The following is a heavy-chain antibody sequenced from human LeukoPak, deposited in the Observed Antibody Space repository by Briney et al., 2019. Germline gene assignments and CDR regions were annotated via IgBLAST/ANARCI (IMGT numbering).Heavy chain of an antibody. V-gene: IGHV1-2*02. Sequence: ASVKVSCKASGYTFTGYYMHWVRQAPGQGLEWMGWINPNSGGTNYAQKFQGRVTMTRDMSTSTVYMELSSLRSEDTAVYYCARAAIMVYAMGYWGQGTLVTVSS. D-gene: IGHD2-8*01. CDR1: GYTFTGYY. CDR3: ARAAIMVYAMGY. J-gene: IGHJ4*02. CDR2: INPNSGGT.